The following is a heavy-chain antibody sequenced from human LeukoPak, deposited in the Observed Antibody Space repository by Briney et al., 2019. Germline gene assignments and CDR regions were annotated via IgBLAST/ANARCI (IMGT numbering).Heavy chain of an antibody. CDR2: IKTDGRST. CDR3: ARGRIGGWTDY. D-gene: IGHD6-19*01. V-gene: IGHV3-74*01. J-gene: IGHJ4*02. CDR1: GFTFSDYW. Sequence: GGSLRLSCAASGFTFSDYWMHWVRQAPGKGLVWVSRIKTDGRSTNYADSVKGRFTISRDNAKNTPYLQMNSLRAEDTAAYYCARGRIGGWTDYWGQGTLVTVSS.